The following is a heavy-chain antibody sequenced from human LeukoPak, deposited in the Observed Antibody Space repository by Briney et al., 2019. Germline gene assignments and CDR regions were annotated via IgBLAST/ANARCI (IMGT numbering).Heavy chain of an antibody. V-gene: IGHV4-39*01. CDR2: IYYSGST. Sequence: SETLSLTCTVSGGSISISSYYWGWIRQPPGKGLEWIGSIYYSGSTYYNPSLKSRVTISVDTSKNQFSLKLSSVTAADTAVYYCARHYHPTVGTGIYFDYWGQGTLVTVSS. J-gene: IGHJ4*02. CDR3: ARHYHPTVGTGIYFDY. CDR1: GGSISISSYY. D-gene: IGHD4-17*01.